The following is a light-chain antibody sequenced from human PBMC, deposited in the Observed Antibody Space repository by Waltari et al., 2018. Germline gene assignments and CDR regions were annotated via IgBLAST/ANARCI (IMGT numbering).Light chain of an antibody. CDR1: SGNIASNY. J-gene: IGLJ2*01. V-gene: IGLV6-57*03. Sequence: FMLTQPHSVSESPGKTVTISCTRSSGNIASNYVQWYQQRPGGAPTTIIYADTPRPSGVPDRFSGSIDSSSNSASLTISGSITEDEADYYCQSYDLNSRVVFGGRTKLTVL. CDR3: QSYDLNSRVV. CDR2: ADT.